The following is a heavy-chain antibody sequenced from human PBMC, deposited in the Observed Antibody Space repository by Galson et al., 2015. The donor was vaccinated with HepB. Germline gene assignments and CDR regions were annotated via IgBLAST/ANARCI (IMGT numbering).Heavy chain of an antibody. CDR2: VFDTGST. Sequence: TLSLTCTVSGGSISNYYWTWIRQPPGKGLEWIGYVFDTGSTNYNPSLKSRVTMSVDMSKNQFSLKLSSVTAADTAVYYCARHLKGYSSSFDYWGQGTLVTVSS. CDR1: GGSISNYY. D-gene: IGHD6-13*01. J-gene: IGHJ4*02. V-gene: IGHV4-59*08. CDR3: ARHLKGYSSSFDY.